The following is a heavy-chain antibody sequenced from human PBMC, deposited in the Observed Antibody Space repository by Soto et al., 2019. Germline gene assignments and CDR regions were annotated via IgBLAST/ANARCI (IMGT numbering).Heavy chain of an antibody. J-gene: IGHJ5*02. CDR1: GGSISRYY. D-gene: IGHD6-13*01. CDR2: IYYSGST. CDR3: ARSILAAAGSNWFDP. V-gene: IGHV4-59*01. Sequence: QVQLQESGPGLVKPSETLSLTCTVSGGSISRYYWSWIRQPPWKVLDWLGYIYYSGSTNYNPSLKSRFTITVDTSKNQLSLKLSSVTAADTAVDYCARSILAAAGSNWFDPWGQGTLVTVSS.